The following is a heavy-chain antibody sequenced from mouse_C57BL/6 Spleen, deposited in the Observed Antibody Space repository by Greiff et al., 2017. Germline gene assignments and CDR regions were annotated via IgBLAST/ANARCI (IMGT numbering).Heavy chain of an antibody. CDR3: ARFDGNYIYAMDY. CDR2: IYPGDGVT. J-gene: IGHJ4*01. CDR1: GYAFSSSW. V-gene: IGHV1-82*01. Sequence: QVQLQQSGPELVKPGASVKISCKASGYAFSSSWMNWVKQRPGKGLEWIGRIYPGDGVTNYNGKFKGKATLTADKSSSTAYMQLSSLTSEDSAVSFCARFDGNYIYAMDYWGQGTSVTVSS. D-gene: IGHD2-1*01.